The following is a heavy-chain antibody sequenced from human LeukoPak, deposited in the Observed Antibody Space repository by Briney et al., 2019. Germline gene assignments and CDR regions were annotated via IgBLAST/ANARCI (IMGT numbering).Heavy chain of an antibody. CDR3: ARNGGGSSYNWFDP. Sequence: SETLSLTCTVSGGSISSYYWSWIRQPPGKGLEWIGYIYYSGSTNYNPSLKSRVTISVDTSKNQFSLKLSSVTAADTAVYYCARNGGGSSYNWFDPWGQGTLVTVSS. J-gene: IGHJ5*02. CDR1: GGSISSYY. D-gene: IGHD6-13*01. CDR2: IYYSGST. V-gene: IGHV4-59*01.